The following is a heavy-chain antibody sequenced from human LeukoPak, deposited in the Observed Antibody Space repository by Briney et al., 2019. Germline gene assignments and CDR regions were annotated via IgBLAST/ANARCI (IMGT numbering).Heavy chain of an antibody. CDR1: RFTVSSNY. CDR2: IYSSGST. V-gene: IGHV3-66*01. Sequence: GGSLRLSCAASRFTVSSNYMSWVRQAPGKGLEWVSFIYSSGSTYYADSVGGRFTISRDNSNNTLYLQMNSLRVEDTAVYYCARGRFGLSLDYWGQGTLVTVSS. J-gene: IGHJ4*02. D-gene: IGHD3-16*01. CDR3: ARGRFGLSLDY.